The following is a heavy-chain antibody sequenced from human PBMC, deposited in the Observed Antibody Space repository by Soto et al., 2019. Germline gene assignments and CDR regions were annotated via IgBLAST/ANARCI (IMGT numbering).Heavy chain of an antibody. CDR2: IWYDSSNK. CDR1: GFTFRSNG. V-gene: IGHV3-33*06. Sequence: QVQLVESGGGVVQPGRSLRLSCAASGFTFRSNGMHWVRQAPGKGLEWVATIWYDSSNKYYADSVKGRFTISRGNSKNTLYLHMNKLRAEDTGIYYCAKEGNIGSSSWYYFDYWGQGTLVTVSS. D-gene: IGHD6-13*01. J-gene: IGHJ4*02. CDR3: AKEGNIGSSSWYYFDY.